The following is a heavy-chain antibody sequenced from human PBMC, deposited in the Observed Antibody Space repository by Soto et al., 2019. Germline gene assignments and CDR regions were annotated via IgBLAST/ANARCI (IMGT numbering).Heavy chain of an antibody. Sequence: GEALKISGKGSGYSFTSYWIGWVRQMPGKGLEWMGIIYPGDSDTRYSPSFQGQVTISADKSISTAYLQWSSLKASDTAMYYCARHVFAYSSSSILNYYGMDVWGQGTTVTVSS. V-gene: IGHV5-51*01. CDR3: ARHVFAYSSSSILNYYGMDV. J-gene: IGHJ6*02. CDR2: IYPGDSDT. CDR1: GYSFTSYW. D-gene: IGHD6-6*01.